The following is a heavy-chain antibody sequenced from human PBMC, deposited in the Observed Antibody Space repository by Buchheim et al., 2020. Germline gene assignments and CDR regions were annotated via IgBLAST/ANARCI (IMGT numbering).Heavy chain of an antibody. V-gene: IGHV4-34*01. D-gene: IGHD3-22*01. CDR3: ARVWRYYYDSSGYYPRRPHFDY. Sequence: QVQLQQWGAGLLKPSETLSLTCAVYGGSFSGYYWSWIRQPPGKGLEWIGEINHSGSTNYNPSLKSRVTISVDTSKNQFSLKLSSVTAADTAVYYCARVWRYYYDSSGYYPRRPHFDYWGQGTL. J-gene: IGHJ4*02. CDR1: GGSFSGYY. CDR2: INHSGST.